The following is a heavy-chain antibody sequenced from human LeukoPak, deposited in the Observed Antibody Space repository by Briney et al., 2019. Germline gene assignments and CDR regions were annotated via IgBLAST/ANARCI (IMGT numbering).Heavy chain of an antibody. CDR3: ARVSILIVPYYAFDI. CDR2: ISGSGGST. Sequence: PGGSLRLSCAASGLTFSSYAMSWVRQAPGKGLERVSAISGSGGSTYYADSVKGRFTISRDNAKNSLYLQMNSLRAEDTAVYYCARVSILIVPYYAFDIWGQGTMVTVSS. V-gene: IGHV3-23*01. D-gene: IGHD2/OR15-2a*01. J-gene: IGHJ3*02. CDR1: GLTFSSYA.